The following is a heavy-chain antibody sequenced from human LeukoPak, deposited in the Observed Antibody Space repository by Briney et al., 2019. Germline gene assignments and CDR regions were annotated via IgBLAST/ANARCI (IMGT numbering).Heavy chain of an antibody. V-gene: IGHV1-2*02. CDR1: GYTFTGYY. D-gene: IGHD3-10*01. Sequence: ASVKVSCKASGYTFTGYYMHWVRQAPGQGLEGMGWINPNSGGTNYAQKFQGRVTMTRDTSINTAYMELSRLTSDDTAVYYCATDSHILHAGAFDIWGQGTVVTVSS. J-gene: IGHJ3*02. CDR3: ATDSHILHAGAFDI. CDR2: INPNSGGT.